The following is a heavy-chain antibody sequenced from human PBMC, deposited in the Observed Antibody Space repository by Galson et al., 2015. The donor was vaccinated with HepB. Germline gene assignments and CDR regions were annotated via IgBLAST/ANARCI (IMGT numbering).Heavy chain of an antibody. V-gene: IGHV3-48*01. CDR2: ISSSSSTI. CDR3: ARTVVVAGFDP. D-gene: IGHD3-22*01. J-gene: IGHJ5*02. Sequence: SLRLSCAASGFTFSNYSMNWVRQAPGKGLEWVSYISSSSSTIYYADSVKGRFTISRDNAKNSLYLQMNSLRAEDTAVYYCARTVVVAGFDPWGQGTLVTVSS. CDR1: GFTFSNYS.